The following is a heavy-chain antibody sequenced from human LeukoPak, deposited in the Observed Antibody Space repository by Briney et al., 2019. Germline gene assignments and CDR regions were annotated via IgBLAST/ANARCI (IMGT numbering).Heavy chain of an antibody. V-gene: IGHV1-2*02. Sequence: ASVKVSCKASGHTFTNYYLHWVRQAPGQGLEWMGWMNPNSYGTNYAEKFQGRVTLTRDMSIRTAYMELSRLRSDDTAVYYCAISTVAGGVMVYGMDVWGQGTTVTVSS. J-gene: IGHJ6*02. CDR2: MNPNSYGT. D-gene: IGHD3-16*02. CDR1: GHTFTNYY. CDR3: AISTVAGGVMVYGMDV.